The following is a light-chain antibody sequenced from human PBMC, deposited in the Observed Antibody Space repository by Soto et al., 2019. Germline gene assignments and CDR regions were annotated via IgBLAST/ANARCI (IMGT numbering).Light chain of an antibody. CDR2: DDS. CDR3: LVWDSRSEHYV. J-gene: IGLJ1*01. Sequence: SYELTQSPSVSAAPGQTVSITCGGYNIGSKSVHWYQQKPGQAPVLVVYDDSDRRSGIPERFSGSNSGNTATLTITRVEAGDEADYHCLVWDSRSEHYVFGTGTKVTVL. V-gene: IGLV3-21*02. CDR1: NIGSKS.